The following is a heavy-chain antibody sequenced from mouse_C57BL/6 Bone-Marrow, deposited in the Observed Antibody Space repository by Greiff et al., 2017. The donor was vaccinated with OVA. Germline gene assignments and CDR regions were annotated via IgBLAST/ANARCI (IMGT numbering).Heavy chain of an antibody. CDR3: AILRRDY. J-gene: IGHJ2*01. CDR1: GFTFSSYA. Sequence: EVKLVESGGGLVKPGGSLKLSCAASGFTFSSYAMSWVRQTPEKRLEWVATISDGGSYTYYPDNVKGRFTISRDNAKNNLYLQMSHLKSEDTAMYYCAILRRDYWGQGTTLTVSS. V-gene: IGHV5-4*03. D-gene: IGHD1-1*01. CDR2: ISDGGSYT.